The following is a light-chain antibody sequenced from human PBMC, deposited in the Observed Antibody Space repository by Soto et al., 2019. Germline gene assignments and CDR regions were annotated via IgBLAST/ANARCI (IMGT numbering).Light chain of an antibody. CDR3: SSYTSGSTYV. Sequence: QSALTQPASVSGSPGQSITISCTGTSSDVGGYNYVSWYQQHPGKAPKLMIYEVSNRPSGVSNRFSGSKSGNTASLTISGLQAGDEADYYCSSYTSGSTYVFGNGTKVTVL. V-gene: IGLV2-14*01. J-gene: IGLJ1*01. CDR2: EVS. CDR1: SSDVGGYNY.